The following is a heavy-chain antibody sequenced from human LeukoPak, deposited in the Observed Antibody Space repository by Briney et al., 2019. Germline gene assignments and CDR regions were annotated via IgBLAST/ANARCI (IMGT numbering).Heavy chain of an antibody. CDR2: VDNDGSDT. J-gene: IGHJ3*02. Sequence: GSLRLSCVASGFSFTNYWMHWVRQSPGKGLEWVSRVDNDGSDTIYADSVRGRFTISRDNAQNTVFLQMNSLRVEDTAVYYCARGGYGHGFDIWGRGTMVTVSS. V-gene: IGHV3-74*01. D-gene: IGHD5-12*01. CDR3: ARGGYGHGFDI. CDR1: GFSFTNYW.